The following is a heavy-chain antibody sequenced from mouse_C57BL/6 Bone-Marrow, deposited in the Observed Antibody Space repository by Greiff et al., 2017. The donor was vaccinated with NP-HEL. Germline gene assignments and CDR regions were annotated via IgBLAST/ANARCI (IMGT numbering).Heavy chain of an antibody. V-gene: IGHV1-55*01. Sequence: QAQLQQPGAELVKPGASVKMSCKASGYTFTSYWITWVKQRPGQGLEWIGDIYPGSGSTNYNEKFKSKATLTVDTSSSTAYMQLSSLTSEDSAVYYCASPSPYYGSSWYFDVWGTGTTVTVSS. CDR2: IYPGSGST. CDR1: GYTFTSYW. D-gene: IGHD1-1*01. J-gene: IGHJ1*03. CDR3: ASPSPYYGSSWYFDV.